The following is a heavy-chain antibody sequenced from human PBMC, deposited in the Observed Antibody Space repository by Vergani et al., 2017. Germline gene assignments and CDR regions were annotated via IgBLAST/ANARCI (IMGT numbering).Heavy chain of an antibody. D-gene: IGHD3-9*01. CDR3: ARDYDMLTGAYPDY. Sequence: QVQLVQSGAEVKKPGASVKVSCKASGYTFTSYGISWVRQAPGQGLEWMGWINPNSGGTNYAQKFQGRVTMTRDTSISTAYMELSRLRSDDTAVYYCARDYDMLTGAYPDYWGQGTLVTVSS. J-gene: IGHJ4*02. V-gene: IGHV1-2*02. CDR2: INPNSGGT. CDR1: GYTFTSYG.